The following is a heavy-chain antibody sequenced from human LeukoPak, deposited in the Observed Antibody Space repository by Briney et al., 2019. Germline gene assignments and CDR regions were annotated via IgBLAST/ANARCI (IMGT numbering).Heavy chain of an antibody. CDR3: AKRRIAAPAPALAQGLDY. D-gene: IGHD6-13*01. V-gene: IGHV3-23*01. J-gene: IGHJ4*02. CDR1: GFTFSSYA. Sequence: PGGSLRLSCAASGFTFSSYAMSWVRQAPGKGLEWVSAISGSGGSTYYADSVKGRFTISRDNSKNTLYLQMNSLRAEDTAVYYCAKRRIAAPAPALAQGLDYWGQGTLVTVSS. CDR2: ISGSGGST.